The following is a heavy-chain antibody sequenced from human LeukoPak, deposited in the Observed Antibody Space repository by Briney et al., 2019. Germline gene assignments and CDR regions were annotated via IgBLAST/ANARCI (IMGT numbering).Heavy chain of an antibody. V-gene: IGHV3-23*01. CDR1: GFTVSRNY. CDR3: AKEAISLRYYDFWSGSSYNDY. J-gene: IGHJ4*02. CDR2: ISGSGGST. D-gene: IGHD3-3*01. Sequence: GGSLRLSCAASGFTVSRNYMNWVRQAPGKGLEWVSAISGSGGSTYYADSVKGRFTISRDNSKNTLYLQMNSLRAEDTAVYYCAKEAISLRYYDFWSGSSYNDYWGQGTLVTVSS.